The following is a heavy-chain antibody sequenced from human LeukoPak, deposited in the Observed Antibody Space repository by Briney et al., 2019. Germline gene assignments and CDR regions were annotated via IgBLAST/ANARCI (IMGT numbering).Heavy chain of an antibody. J-gene: IGHJ3*02. CDR2: IWYDGSNK. V-gene: IGHV3-33*01. D-gene: IGHD3-10*01. CDR1: GFTFSSYG. CDR3: AREGRGTSAFDI. Sequence: GGSLRLSCAASGFTFSSYGMHWVRQAPGKGLEWVAVIWYDGSNKYYADSVKGRFTISRDNSKNTLYLQMNSLRAEDTAVYYCAREGRGTSAFDIWGQGTMVTVSS.